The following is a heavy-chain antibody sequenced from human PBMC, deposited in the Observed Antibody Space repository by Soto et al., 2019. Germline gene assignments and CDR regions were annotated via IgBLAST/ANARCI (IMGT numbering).Heavy chain of an antibody. D-gene: IGHD4-17*01. CDR2: IYYSGST. V-gene: IGHV4-30-4*08. J-gene: IGHJ4*02. CDR1: GGSISSGDYY. CDR3: AGGTTVVTPRH. Sequence: QVQLQESGPGLVKPSQTLSLTCTVSGGSISSGDYYWSWIRHPPEKGLEWIGYIYYSGSTYYNPSLKSRVTISVDTSKNEFSQKLSSVTAADTVVYYSAGGTTVVTPRHWGQGTLVTVSS.